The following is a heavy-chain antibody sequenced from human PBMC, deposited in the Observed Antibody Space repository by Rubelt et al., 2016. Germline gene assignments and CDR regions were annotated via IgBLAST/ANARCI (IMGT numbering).Heavy chain of an antibody. CDR2: IDAGNGNT. CDR3: ARIAVGATTEADFDY. Sequence: QVQLVQSETEVKKPGASVKVSCKASGYTFSSYAMHWVRQAPGQGLEWMGWIDAGNGNTKYSQKFQGRVTISRDTYASTAYMELSSLRSDDTAVYFCARIAVGATTEADFDYWGQGTLVTVSS. D-gene: IGHD1-26*01. J-gene: IGHJ4*02. V-gene: IGHV1-3*01. CDR1: GYTFSSYA.